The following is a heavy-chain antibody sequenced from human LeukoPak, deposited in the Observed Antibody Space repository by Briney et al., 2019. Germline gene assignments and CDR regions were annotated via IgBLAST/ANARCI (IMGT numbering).Heavy chain of an antibody. CDR1: GYTFSGYY. D-gene: IGHD3-10*01. CDR3: ARDYGPGSYSVDY. V-gene: IGHV1-2*02. Sequence: GASVKVSCKASGYTFSGYYMHWVRQAPGQGLEWMGWINPNGGGTNYAQKFQGRVTMTTDTSTRTAYMELRSLRSDDTAVYYCARDYGPGSYSVDYWGQGTLVTVSS. CDR2: INPNGGGT. J-gene: IGHJ4*02.